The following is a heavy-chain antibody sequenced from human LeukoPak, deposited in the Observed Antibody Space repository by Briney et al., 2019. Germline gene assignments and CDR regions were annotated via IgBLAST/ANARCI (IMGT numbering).Heavy chain of an antibody. Sequence: SESLSLTCAVYGGSFSGYYWSWIRQPPGKGLEWIGEINHSGSTNYNPSLKSRVTISVDTSKNQFSLKLSSVTAADTAVYYCARGDPSLRYFDWLSNSFDYWGQGTLVTVSS. CDR2: INHSGST. V-gene: IGHV4-34*01. CDR1: GGSFSGYY. J-gene: IGHJ4*02. D-gene: IGHD3-9*01. CDR3: ARGDPSLRYFDWLSNSFDY.